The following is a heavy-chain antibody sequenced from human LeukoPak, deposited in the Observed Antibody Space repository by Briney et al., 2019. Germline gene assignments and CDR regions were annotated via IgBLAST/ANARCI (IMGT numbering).Heavy chain of an antibody. J-gene: IGHJ4*02. CDR3: AREPWDSSGYYGVDY. V-gene: IGHV4-31*03. Sequence: KPSETLSLTCTVSGGSISSGGYYWSWIRQHPEEGPEWIGYIYYSGSTYYNPSLKSRVTISVDTSKNQFSLKLSSVTAADTAVYYCAREPWDSSGYYGVDYWGQGTLVTVSS. CDR2: IYYSGST. CDR1: GGSISSGGYY. D-gene: IGHD3-22*01.